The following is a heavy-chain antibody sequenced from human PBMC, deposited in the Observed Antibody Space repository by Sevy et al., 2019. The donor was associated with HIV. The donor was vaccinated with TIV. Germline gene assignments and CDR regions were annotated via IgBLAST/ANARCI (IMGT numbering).Heavy chain of an antibody. V-gene: IGHV3-30*04. D-gene: IGHD1-26*01. CDR3: ARGENDDEFFQY. CDR1: GFIFSNFA. CDR2: TSYDGSHK. Sequence: GGSLRLSCTVSGFIFSNFAMHWLRQAPGKGLEWVAVTSYDGSHKYYADSVKGRFTVSRDNSRNILSLEMNSLRRDDTAVYYCARGENDDEFFQYSGRGTLVTVSS. J-gene: IGHJ1*01.